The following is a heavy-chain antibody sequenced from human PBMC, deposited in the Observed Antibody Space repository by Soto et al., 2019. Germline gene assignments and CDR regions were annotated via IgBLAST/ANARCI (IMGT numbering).Heavy chain of an antibody. CDR2: ISYDGSNK. J-gene: IGHJ6*02. Sequence: GGSLRLSCAASGFTFSSYGMHWVRQAPGKGLEWVAVISYDGSNKYYADSVKGRFTISRDNSKNTLYLQMNSLRAEDTAVYYCARDITIFGVVIDYYYGMDVWGQGTTVTVSS. V-gene: IGHV3-30*03. D-gene: IGHD3-3*01. CDR1: GFTFSSYG. CDR3: ARDITIFGVVIDYYYGMDV.